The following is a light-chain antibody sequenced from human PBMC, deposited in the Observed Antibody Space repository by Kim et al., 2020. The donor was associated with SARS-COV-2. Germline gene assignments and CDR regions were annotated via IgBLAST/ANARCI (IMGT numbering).Light chain of an antibody. J-gene: IGKJ4*01. Sequence: EIVMTQSPATLSVSPGERATLSCRASQSVSSNLAWYQQKPGQAPRLLIYGASTRATGIPARFSGSGSGTEFTLTISSLQSEDFAVYYGQQYNNWPSHLTFGGGTKVDSK. CDR1: QSVSSN. V-gene: IGKV3D-15*01. CDR2: GAS. CDR3: QQYNNWPSHLT.